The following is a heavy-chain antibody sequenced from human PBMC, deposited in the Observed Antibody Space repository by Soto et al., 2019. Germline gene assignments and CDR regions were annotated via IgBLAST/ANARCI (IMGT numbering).Heavy chain of an antibody. CDR1: GDSISSVDHY. D-gene: IGHD2-2*01. Sequence: SETLSLTCTVSGDSISSVDHYWSWIRQPPGKGLEWMGYIYHSGSTHYNPSLNSRLTISIDTSTNRFSLNLSSVTAADTAVYYCARFIVVPAAIYNWFDPWGQGTLVTVSS. V-gene: IGHV4-30-4*01. J-gene: IGHJ5*02. CDR2: IYHSGST. CDR3: ARFIVVPAAIYNWFDP.